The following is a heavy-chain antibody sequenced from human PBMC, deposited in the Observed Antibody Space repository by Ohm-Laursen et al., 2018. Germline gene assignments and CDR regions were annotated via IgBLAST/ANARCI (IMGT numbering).Heavy chain of an antibody. CDR3: AGRGYSGYDYSY. V-gene: IGHV3-11*01. J-gene: IGHJ4*02. Sequence: GSLRLSCSASGFTFSDYYMSWIRQAPGKGLEWVSYISSSGRTIYYADSVKGRFTISRDNAKNSLYLQMNSLRAEDTAVYYCAGRGYSGYDYSYWGQGTLVTVSS. CDR2: ISSSGRTI. D-gene: IGHD5-12*01. CDR1: GFTFSDYY.